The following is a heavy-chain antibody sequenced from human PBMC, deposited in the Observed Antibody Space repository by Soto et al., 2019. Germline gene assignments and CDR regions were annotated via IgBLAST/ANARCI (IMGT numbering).Heavy chain of an antibody. CDR3: ARVCSSTSCSHGMDG. J-gene: IGHJ6*02. CDR2: ISSSSSYL. Sequence: EVQLVESGGGLVKPGGSLRLSCAASGFTFSSYSMNWVRQAPGKGLEWVSCISSSSSYLYYADSVKGRFTISRDNAKNSLYLQMNSLRAEDTAVYYGARVCSSTSCSHGMDGWGQGTTVTVAS. V-gene: IGHV3-21*01. D-gene: IGHD2-2*01. CDR1: GFTFSSYS.